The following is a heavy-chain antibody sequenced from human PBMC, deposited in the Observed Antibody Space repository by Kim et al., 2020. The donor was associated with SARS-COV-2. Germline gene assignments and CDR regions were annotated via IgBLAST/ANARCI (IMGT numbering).Heavy chain of an antibody. Sequence: NPSPKRRVTISVDTSKNQFSLKLSSVTAADTAVYYCARRDSSSWYYFDYWGQGTLVTVSS. J-gene: IGHJ4*02. V-gene: IGHV4-59*08. CDR3: ARRDSSSWYYFDY. D-gene: IGHD6-13*01.